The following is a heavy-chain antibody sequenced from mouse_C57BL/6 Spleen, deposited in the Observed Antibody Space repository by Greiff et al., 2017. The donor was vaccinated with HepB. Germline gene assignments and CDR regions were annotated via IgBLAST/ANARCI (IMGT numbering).Heavy chain of an antibody. Sequence: EVKVVESGGGLVKPGGSLKLSCAASGFTFSSYAMSWVRQTPEKRLEWVATISDGGSYTYYPDNVKGRFTISRDNAKNNLYLQMSHLKSEDTAMYYCARGGDGFAYWGQGTLVTVSA. CDR2: ISDGGSYT. J-gene: IGHJ3*01. CDR1: GFTFSSYA. CDR3: ARGGDGFAY. V-gene: IGHV5-4*03.